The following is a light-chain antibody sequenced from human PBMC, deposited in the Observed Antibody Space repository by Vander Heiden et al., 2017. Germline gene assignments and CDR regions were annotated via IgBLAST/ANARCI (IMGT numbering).Light chain of an antibody. CDR2: AAS. Sequence: DIQMTQSPSSLSASVGDRVTITCRASQSISSYLNWYQQKPGKAPKLLIYAASSLQSVVPSRFSGSGYGTDFTLTISSLQPEDFAPYYCQQSDSTRLYPFGQGTKLEIK. V-gene: IGKV1-39*01. J-gene: IGKJ2*01. CDR1: QSISSY. CDR3: QQSDSTRLYP.